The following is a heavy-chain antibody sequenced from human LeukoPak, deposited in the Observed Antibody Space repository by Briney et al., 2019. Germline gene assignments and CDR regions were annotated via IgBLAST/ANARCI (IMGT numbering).Heavy chain of an antibody. CDR1: GFAFGNYW. Sequence: GGSLRLSCAASGFAFGNYWVSWVRQAPEKGLEWVANIKQDGSEKYYVDSVKGRFTISRDNAENSLSLHMNSLRAEDTAVYYCASAGGDSRSPLPFYYWGQGTLVTVSS. D-gene: IGHD3-22*01. CDR3: ASAGGDSRSPLPFYY. V-gene: IGHV3-7*03. CDR2: IKQDGSEK. J-gene: IGHJ4*02.